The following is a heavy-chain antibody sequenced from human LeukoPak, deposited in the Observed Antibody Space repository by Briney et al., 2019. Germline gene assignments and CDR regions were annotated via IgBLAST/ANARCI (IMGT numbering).Heavy chain of an antibody. J-gene: IGHJ4*02. CDR1: EFTFSSYG. Sequence: GGSLRLSCVASEFTFSSYGMHWVRQAPGKGLVWVSRINFDGSTTNYADSVKGRFTISRDNAKNTLYLQMNSLRDEDTAVYYCGRGAGGSYYLDYWGQGALVTVSS. CDR3: GRGAGGSYYLDY. D-gene: IGHD1-26*01. CDR2: INFDGSTT. V-gene: IGHV3-74*01.